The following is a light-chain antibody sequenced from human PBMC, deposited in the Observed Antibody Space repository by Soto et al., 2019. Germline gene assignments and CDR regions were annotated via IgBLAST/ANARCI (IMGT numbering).Light chain of an antibody. V-gene: IGKV3-20*01. J-gene: IGKJ2*01. CDR1: QSVSSSY. Sequence: EIVLTQSPGTLSLSPGKRATLSCRASQSVSSSYLAWYQQKPGQAPRLLIYGASSRATGIPDRFSGSGSGTDFTLTISRLEPEDFAVYYCHQYGSLYTFGQGTKLEIK. CDR2: GAS. CDR3: HQYGSLYT.